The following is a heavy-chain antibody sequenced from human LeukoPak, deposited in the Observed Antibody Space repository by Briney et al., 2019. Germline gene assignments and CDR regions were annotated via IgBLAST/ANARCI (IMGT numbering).Heavy chain of an antibody. V-gene: IGHV3-23*01. J-gene: IGHJ4*02. CDR3: AKAMGATLFDY. CDR2: ISGSGGST. D-gene: IGHD1-26*01. Sequence: GSLRLSCAASGFTFSSYSMNWVRQAPGKGLEWVSGISGSGGSTYYADSVKGRFTISRDNSKNTLYLQMNSLRAGDTAVYYCAKAMGATLFDYWGQGTLVTVSS. CDR1: GFTFSSYS.